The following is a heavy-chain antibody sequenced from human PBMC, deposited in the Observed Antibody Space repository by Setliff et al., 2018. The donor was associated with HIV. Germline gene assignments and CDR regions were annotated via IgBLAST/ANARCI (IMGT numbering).Heavy chain of an antibody. J-gene: IGHJ5*02. CDR1: GFTFRDFA. CDR3: VKGDNFWTGYSTYFEFDP. D-gene: IGHD3-3*01. V-gene: IGHV3-30*02. Sequence: PGGSLRLSCVASGFTFRDFAMHWVRQAPGKGLEWVSFIRYDGSEDFYADSVQGRFTVARDSSRNMLYLQMSSLRVEDTAIYYCVKGDNFWTGYSTYFEFDPWGQGTRVTVSS. CDR2: IRYDGSED.